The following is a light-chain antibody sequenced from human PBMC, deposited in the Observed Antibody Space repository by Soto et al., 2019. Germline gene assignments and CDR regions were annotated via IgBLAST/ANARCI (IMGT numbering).Light chain of an antibody. CDR2: DVI. Sequence: QSALTQPRSVSGSRGQSVTISCTGTSSDVGGYNYVSWYQQHPGKAPKLMIYDVIKRPSGVPDRFSGSKSGNTASLTISGLQAEDEADYYCCSYAGSFTLGAFGGGTKLTVL. CDR3: CSYAGSFTLGA. V-gene: IGLV2-11*01. J-gene: IGLJ2*01. CDR1: SSDVGGYNY.